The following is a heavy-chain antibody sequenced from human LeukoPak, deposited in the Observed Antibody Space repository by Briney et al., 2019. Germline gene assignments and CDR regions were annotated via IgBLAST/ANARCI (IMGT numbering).Heavy chain of an antibody. CDR1: GFTVSSNY. CDR2: ISGSGGST. V-gene: IGHV3-23*01. D-gene: IGHD3-22*01. CDR3: AKSSSYYYHSSFYNF. J-gene: IGHJ4*02. Sequence: GGSLRLSCAASGFTVSSNYMSWVRQAPGKGLEWVSGISGSGGSTYDADSVKGRFTISRDNSKNTLYLQMDSLAAEDTAVYYCAKSSSYYYHSSFYNFWGQGTLVTVSS.